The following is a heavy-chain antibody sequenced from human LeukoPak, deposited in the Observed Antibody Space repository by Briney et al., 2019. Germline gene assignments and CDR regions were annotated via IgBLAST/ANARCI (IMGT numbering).Heavy chain of an antibody. CDR1: GFTFSSYE. D-gene: IGHD4-17*01. V-gene: IGHV3-48*03. CDR2: ISSSGSTI. Sequence: PGGSLRLSCAASGFTFSSYEMNWVRQAPGKGLEWVSYISSSGSTIYYADSVKGRFTISRDNAKNSLYLQMNSLRAEDTAVYYCVRRRDYGYFDYWGQGTLVTVSS. CDR3: VRRRDYGYFDY. J-gene: IGHJ4*02.